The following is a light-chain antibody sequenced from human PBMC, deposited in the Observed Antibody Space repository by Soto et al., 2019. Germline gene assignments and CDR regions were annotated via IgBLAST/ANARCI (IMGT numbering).Light chain of an antibody. Sequence: DIPMTQSPSTLSASVGDRVTITCRASQSISSWLAWYQQKPGKAPKLLIYKASSLESGVPSRFSGSGSGTEFTLTISSLQPDDFATYYCQQYNSYPVTLGQGTKLEIK. CDR3: QQYNSYPVT. J-gene: IGKJ2*01. V-gene: IGKV1-5*03. CDR1: QSISSW. CDR2: KAS.